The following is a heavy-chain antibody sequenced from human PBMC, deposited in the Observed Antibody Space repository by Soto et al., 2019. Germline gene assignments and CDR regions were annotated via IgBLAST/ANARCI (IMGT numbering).Heavy chain of an antibody. D-gene: IGHD2-8*01. CDR2: ISSSSSTI. Sequence: GGSLRLSCAASGFTFSSYSMNWVRQAPGKGLEWISYISSSSSTIHYADSVKGRFTISRDNSKNSLYLQMNSLRDEDTAVYYCARIDCTISVCDAFDIWGQGTMVTVSS. J-gene: IGHJ3*02. CDR1: GFTFSSYS. CDR3: ARIDCTISVCDAFDI. V-gene: IGHV3-48*02.